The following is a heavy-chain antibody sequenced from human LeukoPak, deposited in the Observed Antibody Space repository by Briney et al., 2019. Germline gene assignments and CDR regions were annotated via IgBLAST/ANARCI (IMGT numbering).Heavy chain of an antibody. V-gene: IGHV4-39*07. Sequence: SETLSLTCTVSGGSISSSSYYWGWIRQPPGKGLEWIGSIYYSGSTYYNPSLKSRVTISVDTSKNQFSLKLSSATAADTAVYYCARDGWELLPPSYFDYWGQGTLVTVSS. CDR2: IYYSGST. CDR3: ARDGWELLPPSYFDY. J-gene: IGHJ4*02. D-gene: IGHD1-26*01. CDR1: GGSISSSSYY.